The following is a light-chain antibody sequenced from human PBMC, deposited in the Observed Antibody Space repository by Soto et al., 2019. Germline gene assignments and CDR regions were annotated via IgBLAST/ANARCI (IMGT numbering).Light chain of an antibody. CDR3: QQLNRYPYT. J-gene: IGKJ2*01. Sequence: IPLTQSPSFLSASVGDRVTITCRASQGINNYLAWYQQKRGTAPKLLIYTASTLQSGVPSRFSGSGSGTEFTLTISSLQPEDFATYYCQQLNRYPYTFGQGTKVEVK. CDR1: QGINNY. CDR2: TAS. V-gene: IGKV1-9*01.